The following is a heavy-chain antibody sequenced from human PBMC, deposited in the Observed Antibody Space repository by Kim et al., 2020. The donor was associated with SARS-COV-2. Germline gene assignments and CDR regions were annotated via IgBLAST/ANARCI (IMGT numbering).Heavy chain of an antibody. Sequence: GGSLRLSCAASGFSFNTYTMHWVRQTPGKGLEWVALISYDGNTKYYAASVKGRFTILRDNSKNTLYLQMNSLRTEDTAEYYCARDRDATGTNYDSWYQGT. CDR3: ARDRDATGTNYDS. D-gene: IGHD4-17*01. J-gene: IGHJ4*02. CDR1: GFSFNTYT. CDR2: ISYDGNTK. V-gene: IGHV3-30*04.